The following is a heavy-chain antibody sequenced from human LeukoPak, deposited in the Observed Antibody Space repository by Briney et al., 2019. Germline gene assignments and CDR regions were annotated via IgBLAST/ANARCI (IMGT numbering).Heavy chain of an antibody. CDR3: ARLSTIVVVINEWDAFDI. CDR2: INPKSGGI. V-gene: IGHV1-2*06. D-gene: IGHD3-22*01. J-gene: IGHJ3*02. Sequence: ASVNVSCKPSGYTYTGYYMHWVRQAPGQGLKWLGRINPKSGGINYAQKFQGRVTMARETSISTAYMELSRLRSDDSAVYSCARLSTIVVVINEWDAFDIWGQGTMVTVSS. CDR1: GYTYTGYY.